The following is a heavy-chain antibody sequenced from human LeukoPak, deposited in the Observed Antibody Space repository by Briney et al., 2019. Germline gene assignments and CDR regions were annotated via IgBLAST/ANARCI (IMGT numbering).Heavy chain of an antibody. J-gene: IGHJ4*02. Sequence: GGSLRLSCAASGFTVSSKYMAWVRQAPGKGLEWVSFINSGGTTNYGDSVKGRFTISRDYSKNTLNLQMNSLRDEDTAVYYCATIVSDSSGWYHFDHWGQGALVTVSS. CDR1: GFTVSSKY. D-gene: IGHD6-19*01. CDR3: ATIVSDSSGWYHFDH. CDR2: INSGGTT. V-gene: IGHV3-66*01.